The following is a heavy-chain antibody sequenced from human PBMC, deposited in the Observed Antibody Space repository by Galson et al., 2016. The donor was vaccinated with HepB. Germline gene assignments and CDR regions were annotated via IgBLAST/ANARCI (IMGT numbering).Heavy chain of an antibody. J-gene: IGHJ4*02. Sequence: SVKVSCKASGVTFSSYSISWVRQAPGQGLEWMGVIIPVSNTRNYAQKFQGRLTITADESTSTADMELSSLRSEDTAVYYCARGLYSSGGALDFWGQGTLVTVSS. CDR3: ARGLYSSGGALDF. V-gene: IGHV1-69*13. CDR1: GVTFSSYS. CDR2: IIPVSNTR. D-gene: IGHD6-19*01.